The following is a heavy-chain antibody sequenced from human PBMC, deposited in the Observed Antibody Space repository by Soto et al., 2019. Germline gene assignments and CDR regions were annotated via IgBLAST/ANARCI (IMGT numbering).Heavy chain of an antibody. J-gene: IGHJ6*02. D-gene: IGHD3-22*01. CDR3: ARGVVYRDVGLAYGMDV. CDR1: GESFSNHY. Sequence: PXGTLSLTCAVYGESFSNHYWTGIRQSPGKGLEWVGEINYSGSTRYNWSLGSRVTISVDTSKNQFSLMVTSVTAEDTAVYYCARGVVYRDVGLAYGMDVWGQGTTVTVSS. CDR2: INYSGST. V-gene: IGHV4-34*01.